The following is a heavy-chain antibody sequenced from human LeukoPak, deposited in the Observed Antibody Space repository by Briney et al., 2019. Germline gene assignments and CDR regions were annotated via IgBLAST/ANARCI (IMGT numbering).Heavy chain of an antibody. J-gene: IGHJ5*02. V-gene: IGHV3-33*01. D-gene: IGHD2-2*01. Sequence: GGSLRLSCAASGFTFSSYGMHWVRQAPGKGLEWVAVIWYDGSNKYYADSVKGRFTISRDNSKNTLYLQMNSLRAEDTAVYYCARDIRQFVVVGWFDPWGQGTLVTVSS. CDR2: IWYDGSNK. CDR3: ARDIRQFVVVGWFDP. CDR1: GFTFSSYG.